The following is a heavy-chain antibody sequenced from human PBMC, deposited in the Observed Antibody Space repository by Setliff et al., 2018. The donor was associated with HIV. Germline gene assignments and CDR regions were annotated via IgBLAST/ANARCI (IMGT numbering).Heavy chain of an antibody. Sequence: SETLSLTCAVYGVSFNNYYWSWIRQPPGRGLEWIGEVNYGGSTNYNAPLKSRVTMSVDTSKNQVSLNVTSVTAADTAVYYCARGRYYDGSGLPFGHWGQGSLVTVSS. D-gene: IGHD3-22*01. J-gene: IGHJ4*02. V-gene: IGHV4-34*01. CDR1: GVSFNNYY. CDR3: ARGRYYDGSGLPFGH. CDR2: VNYGGST.